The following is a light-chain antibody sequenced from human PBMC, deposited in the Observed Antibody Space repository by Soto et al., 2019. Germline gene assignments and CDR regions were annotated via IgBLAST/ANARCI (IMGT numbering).Light chain of an antibody. Sequence: DIQLTQSPSSLSASVGDRVTITCRASQDIRTFLAWYHQKPGKAPMLLISAASTLQSGVPSRFSGSGSGTEFTLTISSLQSEDFATYYCQHLNHYPYTFGQGTKLEIK. CDR3: QHLNHYPYT. CDR2: AAS. CDR1: QDIRTF. J-gene: IGKJ2*01. V-gene: IGKV1-9*01.